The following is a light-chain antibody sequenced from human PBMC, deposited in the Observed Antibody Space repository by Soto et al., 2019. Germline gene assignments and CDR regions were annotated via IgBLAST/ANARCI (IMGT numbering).Light chain of an antibody. Sequence: QLVLTQSPSASASLGASVNLTCTLSSGYSTYAIAWHQQQSEKGPRFLMKINYDGTHSKGDGFFDRFSGSSSGAERHLTISSLQSEDEADYYCQSLGTGIQVFGGGTKLTV. CDR3: QSLGTGIQV. CDR2: INYDGTH. J-gene: IGLJ3*02. V-gene: IGLV4-69*01. CDR1: SGYSTYA.